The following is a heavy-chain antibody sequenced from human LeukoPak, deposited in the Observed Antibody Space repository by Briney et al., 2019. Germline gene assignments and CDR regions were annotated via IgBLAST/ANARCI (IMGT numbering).Heavy chain of an antibody. V-gene: IGHV3-74*01. CDR2: INSDGSST. CDR3: AKDRHYDSSGYSGFDY. CDR1: GFTFSSYG. J-gene: IGHJ4*02. Sequence: GRSLRLSCAASGFTFSSYGMHWVRQAPGKGLVWVSRINSDGSSTNHADSVKGRFTISRDNAKNTLYLQMNSLRAEDTALYYCAKDRHYDSSGYSGFDYWGQGTLVTVSS. D-gene: IGHD3-22*01.